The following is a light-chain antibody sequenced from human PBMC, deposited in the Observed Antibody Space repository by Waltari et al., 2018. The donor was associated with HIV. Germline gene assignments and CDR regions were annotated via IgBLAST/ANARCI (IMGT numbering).Light chain of an antibody. J-gene: IGLJ1*01. CDR3: AAWDDSLSGLYV. V-gene: IGLV1-47*01. CDR2: RNN. Sequence: QSVLPQPPSASGTPGPRVTMSCSGCSSNIGSTYVNWYQQVPGTTPKLLIYRNNQRPSGVPDRFSGSKSGTSASLAISGLRSDDEADYYCAAWDDSLSGLYVFGTGTKVTVL. CDR1: SSNIGSTY.